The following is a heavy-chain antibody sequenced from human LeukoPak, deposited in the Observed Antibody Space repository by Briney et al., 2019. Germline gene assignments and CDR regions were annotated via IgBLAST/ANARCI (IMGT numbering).Heavy chain of an antibody. CDR2: MYLSGTT. V-gene: IGHV4-4*03. Sequence: PQTLSLTCPVSGDSINSLDLWSWVRQPPGKGLEWIGEMYLSGTTHSNPSVKSRVTISIDKSKNQFFLNLSSVTAADTAVYYCAGLVGRYSSGLYYYYFDYWGQGTLVTVSS. CDR3: AGLVGRYSSGLYYYYFDY. CDR1: GDSINSLDL. D-gene: IGHD3-22*01. J-gene: IGHJ4*02.